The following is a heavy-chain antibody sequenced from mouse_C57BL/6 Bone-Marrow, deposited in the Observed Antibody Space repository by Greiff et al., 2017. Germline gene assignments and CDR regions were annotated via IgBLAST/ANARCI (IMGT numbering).Heavy chain of an antibody. CDR2: INSDGGST. V-gene: IGHV5-2*03. CDR3: ARHLPTMITTGYFDY. J-gene: IGHJ2*01. D-gene: IGHD2-4*01. CDR1: EYEFPSHD. Sequence: EVMLVESGGGLVQPGESLKLSCESNEYEFPSHDMSWVRKTPEKRLELVAAINSDGGSTYYPDPMEGRFIISRDNTKKTLYLQMSSLRSEDTALYYCARHLPTMITTGYFDYWGQGTTLTVSS.